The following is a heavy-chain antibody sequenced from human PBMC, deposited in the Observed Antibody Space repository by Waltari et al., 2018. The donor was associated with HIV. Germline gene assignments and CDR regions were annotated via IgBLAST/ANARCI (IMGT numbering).Heavy chain of an antibody. CDR3: ARETVAAGTAADY. Sequence: QVQLVQSGAEVKKPGASVKVSCKASGYTFTGYYMHWVRQASGQGLEWMGWINPNSGGTNYAQKFQDRVTMTRDTSISTAYMELSSLRSDDTAVYYCARETVAAGTAADYWGQGTLVTVSS. CDR2: INPNSGGT. D-gene: IGHD6-13*01. V-gene: IGHV1-2*02. CDR1: GYTFTGYY. J-gene: IGHJ4*02.